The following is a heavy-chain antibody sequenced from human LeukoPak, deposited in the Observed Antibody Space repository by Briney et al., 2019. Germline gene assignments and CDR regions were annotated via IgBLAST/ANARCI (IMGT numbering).Heavy chain of an antibody. CDR1: GGSISSSNW. CDR2: IYHSGST. CDR3: ARQNGDYGNYFDY. V-gene: IGHV4-4*02. Sequence: SGTLSLTCAVSGGSISSSNWWSWVRQPPGKGLEWIGEIYHSGSTNYNPSLKSRVTISVDKSKNQFSLKLSSVTAADTAVYYCARQNGDYGNYFDYWGQGILVTVSS. J-gene: IGHJ4*02. D-gene: IGHD4-17*01.